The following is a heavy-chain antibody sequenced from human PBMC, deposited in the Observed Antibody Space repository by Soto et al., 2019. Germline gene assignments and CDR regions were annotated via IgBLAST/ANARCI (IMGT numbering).Heavy chain of an antibody. CDR2: IYYSGST. Sequence: PSETLSLTCTVSGGSISSGGYYWSWIRQHPGKGLEWIGYIYYSGSTYYNPSLKSRVTISVDTSKNQFSLKLSSVTAADTAVYYCARAPGEGYCSGGSCYWQMDWFDPWGQGTLVTVSS. J-gene: IGHJ5*02. CDR3: ARAPGEGYCSGGSCYWQMDWFDP. CDR1: GGSISSGGYY. V-gene: IGHV4-31*03. D-gene: IGHD2-15*01.